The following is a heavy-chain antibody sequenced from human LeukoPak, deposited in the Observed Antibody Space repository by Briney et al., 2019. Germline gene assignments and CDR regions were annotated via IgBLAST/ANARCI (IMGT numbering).Heavy chain of an antibody. J-gene: IGHJ4*02. CDR1: GFTVSSKY. V-gene: IGHV3-53*01. CDR2: IYSGGST. D-gene: IGHD2/OR15-2a*01. CDR3: ASGYCSGTTCSPYYFDY. Sequence: SGGSLRLSCAVSGFTVSSKYMSWVRQGPGKGLEWVSLIYSGGSTDYAASVKGRFTICRENSKNTLYLQMNGLRAEDTAVYYCASGYCSGTTCSPYYFDYWGQGTLVTVSS.